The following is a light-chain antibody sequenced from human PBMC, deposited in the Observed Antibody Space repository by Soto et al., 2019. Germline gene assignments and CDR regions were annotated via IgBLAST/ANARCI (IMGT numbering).Light chain of an antibody. CDR3: QQYNNWPRT. J-gene: IGKJ1*01. V-gene: IGKV3-15*01. CDR2: GAS. CDR1: QSVSSN. Sequence: EILMTQSPATLSVSPGERATLCCRASQSVSSNLAWYQQKPGQAPRLLIYGASTRATGIPARFSGSGSGTEFTLTISSLQSEDFAVYYCQQYNNWPRTFGQGTKVDIK.